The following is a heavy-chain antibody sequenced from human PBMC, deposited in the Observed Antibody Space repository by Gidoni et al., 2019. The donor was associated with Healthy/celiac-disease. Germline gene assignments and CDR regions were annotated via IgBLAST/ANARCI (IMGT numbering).Heavy chain of an antibody. V-gene: IGHV4-34*01. D-gene: IGHD6-13*01. CDR1: GGSFSGYY. CDR3: AREGSIAAAGTDN. J-gene: IGHJ4*02. CDR2: INHSGST. Sequence: QVQLQQWGAGLLKPSETLSLTCAVYGGSFSGYYWSWIRQPPGKGLEWIGEINHSGSTNYNPSLKSRVTISVDTSKNQFSLKLSSVTAADTAVYYCAREGSIAAAGTDNWGQGTLVTVSS.